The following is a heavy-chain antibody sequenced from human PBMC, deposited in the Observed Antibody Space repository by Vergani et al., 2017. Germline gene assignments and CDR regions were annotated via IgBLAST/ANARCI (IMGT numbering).Heavy chain of an antibody. D-gene: IGHD6-13*01. V-gene: IGHV4-59*01. CDR2: IYYSGST. J-gene: IGHJ4*02. Sequence: QVQLQESGPGLVKPSETLSLTCTVSGGSISSYYWSWIRQPPGKGLEWIGYIYYSGSTNYNPSLKSRVTISVDTSKNQFSLKLSSVTAADTAVYYCARQQGNFDYWGQGTLVTVSS. CDR3: ARQQGNFDY. CDR1: GGSISSYY.